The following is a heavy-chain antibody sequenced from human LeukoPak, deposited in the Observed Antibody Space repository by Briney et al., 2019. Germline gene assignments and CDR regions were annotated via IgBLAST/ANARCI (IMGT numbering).Heavy chain of an antibody. CDR3: ARENDAFDI. CDR1: GGSVSSGSYY. J-gene: IGHJ3*02. V-gene: IGHV4-61*01. Sequence: PSETLSLTCTVSGGSVSSGSYYWNWIRQPPGKGLEWIGYIYYSGSTNYNPSLKSRVTTSVDTSKNQFSLKLSSVTAADTAVYYCARENDAFDIWGQGTMVTVSS. CDR2: IYYSGST.